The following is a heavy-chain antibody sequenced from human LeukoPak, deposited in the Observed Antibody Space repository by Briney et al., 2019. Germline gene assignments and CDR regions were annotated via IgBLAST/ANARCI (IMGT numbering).Heavy chain of an antibody. CDR2: MYNSGIT. CDR1: RGSISSYY. J-gene: IGHJ4*02. D-gene: IGHD6-19*01. CDR3: ASHVHSSRGWYFDY. V-gene: IGHV4-59*08. Sequence: PSETLSLTCTVCRGSISSYYWSWIRQPPGKGLEWIGYMYNSGITNYNPSLRSRVTISVDKSKNKFSLRLRSVTAADAAVYYCASHVHSSRGWYFDYWGQGTLVTVSS.